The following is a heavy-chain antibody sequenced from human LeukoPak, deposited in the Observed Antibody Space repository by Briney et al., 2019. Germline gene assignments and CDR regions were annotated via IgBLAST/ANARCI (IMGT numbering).Heavy chain of an antibody. D-gene: IGHD3-10*01. J-gene: IGHJ4*02. CDR3: VLGESGSPTPAYFDY. CDR2: INPSGGST. CDR1: GYTFTGYY. Sequence: GASVKVSCKASGYTFTGYYMHWVRQAPGQGLEWMGIINPSGGSTSYAQKFQGRVTMTRDTSTSTVYMELSSLRSEDTAVYYCVLGESGSPTPAYFDYWGQGTLVTVSS. V-gene: IGHV1-46*01.